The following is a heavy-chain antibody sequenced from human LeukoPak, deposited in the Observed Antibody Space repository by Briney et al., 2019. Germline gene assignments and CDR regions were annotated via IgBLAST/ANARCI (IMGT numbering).Heavy chain of an antibody. CDR1: GFTFSNYA. J-gene: IGHJ4*02. V-gene: IGHV3-64*01. Sequence: GGSLRLSCAASGFTFSNYAMHWVRQAPGKGLEFVSAIGSIGGSSYYAKSVKGRFSISRDNSRNTVFLQMGSLRAEDTAVYYCARETGYPYYFDYWGQGTLVTVSS. CDR3: ARETGYPYYFDY. D-gene: IGHD3-16*02. CDR2: IGSIGGSS.